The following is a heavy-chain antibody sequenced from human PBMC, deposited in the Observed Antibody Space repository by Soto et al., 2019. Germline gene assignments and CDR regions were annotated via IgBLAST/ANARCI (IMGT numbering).Heavy chain of an antibody. Sequence: ASVKVSCKASGYTFSGFYMHWVRQAPGQGLEWMGWIKPNSGGTKSAEKFQGRVTMTRDTSISPAYMELSRLTSDDTAVYYCASAAVTGTAGLDFWGQGTQVTVST. CDR2: IKPNSGGT. CDR3: ASAAVTGTAGLDF. J-gene: IGHJ4*02. CDR1: GYTFSGFY. D-gene: IGHD6-19*01. V-gene: IGHV1-2*02.